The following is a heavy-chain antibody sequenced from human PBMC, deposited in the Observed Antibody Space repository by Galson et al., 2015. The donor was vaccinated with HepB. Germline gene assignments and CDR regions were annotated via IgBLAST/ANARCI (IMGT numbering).Heavy chain of an antibody. J-gene: IGHJ4*02. CDR1: GYSFPRNW. Sequence: QSGAEVKKPGESLKISCKASGYSFPRNWISWVRQMPGKGLEWMGRIDLSDSYTTYSPSFQGHVTISTDKSISTAYLQWSSLKASDTAMYYCARQEGYCSGGTCYSDHWGQGTLVTVSS. CDR2: IDLSDSYT. CDR3: ARQEGYCSGGTCYSDH. V-gene: IGHV5-10-1*01. D-gene: IGHD2-15*01.